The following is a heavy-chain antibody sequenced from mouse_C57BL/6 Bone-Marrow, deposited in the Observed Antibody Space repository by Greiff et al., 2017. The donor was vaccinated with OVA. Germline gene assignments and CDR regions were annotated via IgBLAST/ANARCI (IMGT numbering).Heavy chain of an antibody. CDR2: IHPNSGST. Sequence: QVQLQQPGAELVKPGASVKLSCKASGYTFTSYWMHWVKQRPGQGLEWIGMIHPNSGSTNYNEKFKSKATLTVDKSSSTAYMQLSSLTSEDSAVYYCARITTEGYFDVWGTGTTVTVSS. CDR3: ARITTEGYFDV. D-gene: IGHD1-1*01. V-gene: IGHV1-64*01. J-gene: IGHJ1*03. CDR1: GYTFTSYW.